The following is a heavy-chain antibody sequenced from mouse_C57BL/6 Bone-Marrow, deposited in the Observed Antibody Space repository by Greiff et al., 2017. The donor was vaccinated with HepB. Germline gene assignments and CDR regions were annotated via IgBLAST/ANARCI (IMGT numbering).Heavy chain of an antibody. J-gene: IGHJ2*01. D-gene: IGHD1-1*01. CDR1: GFTFSSYA. Sequence: EVKLVESGGGLVKPGGSLKLSCAASGFTFSSYAMSWVRQTPEKRLEWVATISRGGSYTYYPDNVKGRFTISRDNAKNNLYLQMSHLKSEDTAMYYCARALRYLDYWGQGTTLTVSS. CDR2: ISRGGSYT. V-gene: IGHV5-4*03. CDR3: ARALRYLDY.